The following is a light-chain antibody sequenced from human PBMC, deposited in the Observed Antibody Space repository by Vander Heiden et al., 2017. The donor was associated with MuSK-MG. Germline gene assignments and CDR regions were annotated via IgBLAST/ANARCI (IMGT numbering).Light chain of an antibody. Sequence: AIRMTQSPSSFSASTGDRVTITCRASQGISSYLAWYQQKPGKAPKPLIYAASPLQSGVPSRFSGSGSGTEFTLTISCLQSEDFATYYCQQYYSYPFTFGQGTRLEIK. CDR3: QQYYSYPFT. J-gene: IGKJ5*01. CDR2: AAS. CDR1: QGISSY. V-gene: IGKV1-8*01.